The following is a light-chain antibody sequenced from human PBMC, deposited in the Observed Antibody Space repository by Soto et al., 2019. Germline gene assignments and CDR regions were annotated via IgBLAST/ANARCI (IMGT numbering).Light chain of an antibody. J-gene: IGLJ2*01. CDR3: TSYASTTTHVV. CDR2: EVT. CDR1: SSDVGGYNY. V-gene: IGLV2-14*01. Sequence: QSALTQPASVSGSPGQSITISCTGTSSDVGGYNYVSWYQHHPGKAPQFLIYEVTNRPSGVSNRFSGSKSGNTASLTIAGLQAEDGGDYYCTSYASTTTHVVFGGGTKLTVL.